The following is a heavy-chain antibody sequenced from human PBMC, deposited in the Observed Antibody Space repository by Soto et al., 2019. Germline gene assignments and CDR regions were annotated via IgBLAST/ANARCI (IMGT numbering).Heavy chain of an antibody. J-gene: IGHJ6*02. CDR3: ARGRAASRLYYYYGMNV. CDR1: GGSFSGYY. CDR2: INHSGST. D-gene: IGHD6-13*01. Sequence: SETLSLTCAVYGGSFSGYYWSWIRQPPGKGLEWIGEINHSGSTNYNPSLKSRVTISVDTSKNQFSLKLSSVTAADTAVYYCARGRAASRLYYYYGMNVWGQGTTVSVYS. V-gene: IGHV4-34*01.